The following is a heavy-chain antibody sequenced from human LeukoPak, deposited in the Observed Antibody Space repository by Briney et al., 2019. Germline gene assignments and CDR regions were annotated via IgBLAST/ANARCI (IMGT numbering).Heavy chain of an antibody. V-gene: IGHV4-59*01. J-gene: IGHJ4*02. CDR1: GGSISSYY. D-gene: IGHD5-24*01. Sequence: SETLSLTCTVSGGSISSYYWSWIRQPPGKGLEWIGYIYYSGGTNYNPSLKSRVTISVDTSKNQFSLKLSSVTAADTAVYYCAREMATAFDYWGQGTLVTVSS. CDR2: IYYSGGT. CDR3: AREMATAFDY.